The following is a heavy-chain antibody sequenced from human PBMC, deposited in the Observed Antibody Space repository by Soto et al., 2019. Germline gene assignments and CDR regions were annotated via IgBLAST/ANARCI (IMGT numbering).Heavy chain of an antibody. V-gene: IGHV4-30-4*01. J-gene: IGHJ5*02. CDR2: IYYSGST. CDR3: ARGRGYCSGGSCFGGWFDP. D-gene: IGHD2-15*01. CDR1: GGSISSGDYY. Sequence: SETLSLTCTVSGGSISSGDYYWSWIRQPPGKGLEWIGYIYYSGSTYYNPSLKSRVTISVDTSKNQFSLKLSSVTAADTAVYYCARGRGYCSGGSCFGGWFDPWGQGTLVTVSS.